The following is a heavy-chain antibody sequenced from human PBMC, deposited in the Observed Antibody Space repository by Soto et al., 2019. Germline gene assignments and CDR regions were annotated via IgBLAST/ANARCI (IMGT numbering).Heavy chain of an antibody. D-gene: IGHD3-3*01. V-gene: IGHV4-39*01. CDR2: IYYSGST. Sequence: SEILSLTCTVSGGSISSSRYYWGWIRQPPGKGLEWIGSIYYSGSTYYNPSLKSRVTISVDTSKNQFSLKLSSVTAADTAVYYCASAHTDYYDFWSGYFSAFDIWGQGTMVTVS. CDR3: ASAHTDYYDFWSGYFSAFDI. CDR1: GGSISSSRYY. J-gene: IGHJ3*02.